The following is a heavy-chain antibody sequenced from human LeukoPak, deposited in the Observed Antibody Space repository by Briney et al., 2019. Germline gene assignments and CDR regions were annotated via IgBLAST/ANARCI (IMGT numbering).Heavy chain of an antibody. CDR2: ISYSGST. V-gene: IGHV4-59*11. Sequence: SETLSLTCTVSGGSINSHYWSWIRQPPGKGLQWIGFISYSGSTSYNPSPMSRVTISVDTSKNQFSLKLNSVTAADTALYFCARSYYDFWSGFYSDFWGQGALVTVSS. CDR1: GGSINSHY. D-gene: IGHD3-3*01. CDR3: ARSYYDFWSGFYSDF. J-gene: IGHJ4*02.